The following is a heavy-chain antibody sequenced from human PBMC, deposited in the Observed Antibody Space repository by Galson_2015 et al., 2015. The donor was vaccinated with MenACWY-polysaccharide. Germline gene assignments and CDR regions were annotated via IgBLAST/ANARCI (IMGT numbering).Heavy chain of an antibody. J-gene: IGHJ4*02. CDR1: GFSFNSYA. Sequence: SLRLSCAASGFSFNSYAMHWARQAPGKGLVWVSRISGDGGSTYYAGSVKGRFTISRDNAKNTLYLQMNSLRVEDTAVYYCARVSYYFDSWGQGTLITVSS. CDR2: ISGDGGST. V-gene: IGHV3-74*01. CDR3: ARVSYYFDS.